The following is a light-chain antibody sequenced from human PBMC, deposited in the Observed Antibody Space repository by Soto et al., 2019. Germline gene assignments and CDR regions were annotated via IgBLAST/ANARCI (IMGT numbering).Light chain of an antibody. CDR1: SSDVGGYNY. J-gene: IGLJ1*01. CDR3: CSYAGSYV. V-gene: IGLV2-11*01. Sequence: QSALTQPRSVSGSPGQSVTISCTGTSSDVGGYNYVSWYQQHPDKATKLMIYDVSKRPSGVPDRFSGSKSGNTASLTISGLQAEDEADYYCCSYAGSYVFGTGTKVTVL. CDR2: DVS.